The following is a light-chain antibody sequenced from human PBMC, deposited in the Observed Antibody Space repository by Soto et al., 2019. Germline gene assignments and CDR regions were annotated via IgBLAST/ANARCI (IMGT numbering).Light chain of an antibody. CDR2: GAS. Sequence: AIQSVCSSYLAWYQQKPGQAPRLLIYGASTRATGIPARFSGSGSGTEFTLTISSLQSEDFAVYYCQQYNNWPQTFGQVAKV. CDR1: QSVCSSY. CDR3: QQYNNWPQT. J-gene: IGKJ1*01. V-gene: IGKV3-15*01.